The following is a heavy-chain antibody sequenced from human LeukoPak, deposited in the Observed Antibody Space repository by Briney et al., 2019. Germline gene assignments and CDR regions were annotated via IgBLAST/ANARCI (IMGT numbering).Heavy chain of an antibody. CDR2: ISGSGGST. Sequence: GSLRLSCAASGFTFSSYAMSWVRQAPGKGLEWVSAISGSGGSTYYADSVKGRFTISRDNSKNTLYLQMNSLRAEDTAVYYCAKGRYYDYVWGDYFDYWGQGTLVTVSS. D-gene: IGHD3-16*01. V-gene: IGHV3-23*01. CDR3: AKGRYYDYVWGDYFDY. J-gene: IGHJ4*02. CDR1: GFTFSSYA.